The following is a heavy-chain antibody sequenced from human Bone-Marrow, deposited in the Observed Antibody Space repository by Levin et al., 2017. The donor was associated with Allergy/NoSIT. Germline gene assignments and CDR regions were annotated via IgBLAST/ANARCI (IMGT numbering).Heavy chain of an antibody. V-gene: IGHV1-69*13. CDR1: GGTFNSFA. CDR2: IVPMFGLT. J-gene: IGHJ4*02. Sequence: ASVKVSCKASGGTFNSFAITWVRQVPGQGLEWMGGIVPMFGLTAYAQKFQGRLTITADASTRTAYMELSGLRSEDTALYYCATINTAMVTAHVYWGQGTLVTVSS. D-gene: IGHD5-18*01. CDR3: ATINTAMVTAHVY.